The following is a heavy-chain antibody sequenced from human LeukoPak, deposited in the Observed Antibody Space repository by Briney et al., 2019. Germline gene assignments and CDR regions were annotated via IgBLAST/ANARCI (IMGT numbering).Heavy chain of an antibody. CDR3: ARGGGGYYDILTGYYGRGHDL. Sequence: PGRSLRLSCAASGFTFSSYAMHWVRQAPGKGLEWVAVIPYDGSNKYYADSVKGRFTISRDNSKNTLYLQMNGLRAEDTAVYYCARGGGGYYDILTGYYGRGHDLWGRGTLVTVSS. J-gene: IGHJ2*01. CDR1: GFTFSSYA. CDR2: IPYDGSNK. V-gene: IGHV3-30-3*01. D-gene: IGHD3-9*01.